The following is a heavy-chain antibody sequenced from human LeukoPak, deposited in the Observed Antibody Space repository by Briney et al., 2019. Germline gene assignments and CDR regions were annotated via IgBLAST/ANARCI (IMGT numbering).Heavy chain of an antibody. CDR3: ARDHWAAERESDPWFDP. V-gene: IGHV1-69*06. CDR1: GGTFSSYA. D-gene: IGHD1-1*01. J-gene: IGHJ5*02. Sequence: GASVKVSCKASGGTFSSYAISWVRQAPGQGLEWMGGIIPIFGTANYAQKFQGRVTITADKSTSTAYMELSSLRSEDTAVYYCARDHWAAERESDPWFDPWGQGTLVTVSS. CDR2: IIPIFGTA.